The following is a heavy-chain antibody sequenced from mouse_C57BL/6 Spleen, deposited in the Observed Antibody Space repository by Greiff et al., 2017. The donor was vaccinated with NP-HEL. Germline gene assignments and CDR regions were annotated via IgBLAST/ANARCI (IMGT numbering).Heavy chain of an antibody. CDR1: GYSFTGYY. D-gene: IGHD2-2*01. V-gene: IGHV1-42*01. J-gene: IGHJ4*01. CDR3: ARGGGYDVEMDY. CDR2: INPSTGGT. Sequence: EVKLQESGPELVKPGASVKISCKASGYSFTGYYMNWVKQSPEKSLEWIGEINPSTGGTTYNQKFKAKATLTVDKSSSTAYMQLKSLTSEDSAVYYCARGGGYDVEMDYWGQGTSVTVSS.